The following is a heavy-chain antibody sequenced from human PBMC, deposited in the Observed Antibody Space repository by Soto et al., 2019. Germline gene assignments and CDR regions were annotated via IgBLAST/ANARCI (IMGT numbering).Heavy chain of an antibody. CDR1: GFTFSSYA. D-gene: IGHD5-18*01. Sequence: GGSLRLSCAASGFTFSSYARSWVRQAPGKGLEWVSAISGSGGSTYYADSVKGRFTISRDNSKNTLYLQMNSLRAEDTAVYYCAKAGQLWHYFDYWGQGTLVTVSS. CDR3: AKAGQLWHYFDY. CDR2: ISGSGGST. V-gene: IGHV3-23*01. J-gene: IGHJ4*02.